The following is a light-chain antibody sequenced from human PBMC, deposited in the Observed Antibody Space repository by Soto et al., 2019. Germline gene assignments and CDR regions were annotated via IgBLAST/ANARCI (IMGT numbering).Light chain of an antibody. CDR3: QQYDNLFT. CDR1: QDIRNY. CDR2: DAS. Sequence: DIQMTQSPSSLSASVGDRVTLTCQASQDIRNYLNWYQQKPGNAPKLLIYDASNLATGVPSRFSGSVSGTDFTFTISSLQPEDFATYYCQQYDNLFTFGPGTKVDV. V-gene: IGKV1-33*01. J-gene: IGKJ3*01.